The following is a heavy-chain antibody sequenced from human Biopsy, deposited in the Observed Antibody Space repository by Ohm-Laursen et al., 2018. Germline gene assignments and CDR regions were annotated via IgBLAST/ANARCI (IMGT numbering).Heavy chain of an antibody. V-gene: IGHV3-9*01. D-gene: IGHD3-10*01. CDR2: IDWNRGSI. Sequence: SLRLSCSASRFTFEDYAMHWVRLTPGKGLEWVSGIDWNRGSIAYGDSVKGRFTISRDNGKNFLYLQMSSLRVEDTALYFCAKDKGAHINYGDLYYFDSWGPGTMVTVSS. CDR3: AKDKGAHINYGDLYYFDS. J-gene: IGHJ4*02. CDR1: RFTFEDYA.